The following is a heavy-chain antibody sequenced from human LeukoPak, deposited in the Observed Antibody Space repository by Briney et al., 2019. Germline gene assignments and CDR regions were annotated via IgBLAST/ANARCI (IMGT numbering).Heavy chain of an antibody. D-gene: IGHD6-13*01. J-gene: IGHJ4*02. CDR3: ARALRPSSSWYLPGEY. CDR1: GFTFSNYT. CDR2: ITRSSRYI. V-gene: IGHV3-21*01. Sequence: GGSLRLSCAASGFTFSNYTMNWVRQAPGKGLEWVSSITRSSRYIYYADSVKGRFTISRDNAKNSLYLQMNSLRAEDTAVYYCARALRPSSSWYLPGEYWGQGTLVTVSS.